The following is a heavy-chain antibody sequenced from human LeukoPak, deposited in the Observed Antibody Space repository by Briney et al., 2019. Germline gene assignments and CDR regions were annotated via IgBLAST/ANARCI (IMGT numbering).Heavy chain of an antibody. V-gene: IGHV3-74*01. CDR1: GFTFSSYW. Sequence: GGSLRLSCAASGFTFSSYWMHWVRQAPGKGLVWVSRINSDGSSTSYADSVKGRFTISRDNAKNSLYLQMNSLRAEDTAVYYCASSGGIVVPSPRNWFDPWGQGTLVTVSS. CDR2: INSDGSST. J-gene: IGHJ5*02. D-gene: IGHD3-22*01. CDR3: ASSGGIVVPSPRNWFDP.